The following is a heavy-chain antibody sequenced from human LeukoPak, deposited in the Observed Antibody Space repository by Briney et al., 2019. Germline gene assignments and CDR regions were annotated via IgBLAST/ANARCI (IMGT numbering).Heavy chain of an antibody. V-gene: IGHV3-7*01. Sequence: PGGSLRLSCAASGFTFSRYWMTWVRQAPGKGLGWVANIKEDGSEKYSVDSVRGRFTISRDNTKNSLFLEINSLRAEDTAVYYCATGWSHHDYWGQGTLVTVSS. CDR2: IKEDGSEK. J-gene: IGHJ4*02. CDR1: GFTFSRYW. CDR3: ATGWSHHDY. D-gene: IGHD3-3*01.